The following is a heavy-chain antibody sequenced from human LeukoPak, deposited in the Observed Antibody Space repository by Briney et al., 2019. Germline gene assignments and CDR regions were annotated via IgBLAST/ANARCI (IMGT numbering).Heavy chain of an antibody. V-gene: IGHV3-73*01. D-gene: IGHD1-7*01. J-gene: IGHJ6*02. CDR1: GFSFRGSA. Sequence: GGSLRLSCAASGFSFRGSAMHWVRQASGKGLEWVGRIRSKANSYVTTYAESVTGRFTISRDDSTNTAYLQMHSLNTEDTAVYYCARDSTPGTPVPYYYYGMDVWGQGTTVTVSS. CDR3: ARDSTPGTPVPYYYYGMDV. CDR2: IRSKANSYVT.